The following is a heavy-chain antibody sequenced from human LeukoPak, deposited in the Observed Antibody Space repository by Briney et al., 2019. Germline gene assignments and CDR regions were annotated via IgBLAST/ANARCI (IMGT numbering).Heavy chain of an antibody. J-gene: IGHJ5*02. D-gene: IGHD2-15*01. CDR2: ISSSSSTI. CDR1: GFTFSSYS. Sequence: GGSLRLSCAASGFTFSSYSMNWVRQAPGKGLEWVSYISSSSSTIYYADSVKGRFTISRDNAKNSLYLQMNSLRAEDTAVYYCARLRYCSGGSCNWFDPWGQGTLVTVSS. CDR3: ARLRYCSGGSCNWFDP. V-gene: IGHV3-48*01.